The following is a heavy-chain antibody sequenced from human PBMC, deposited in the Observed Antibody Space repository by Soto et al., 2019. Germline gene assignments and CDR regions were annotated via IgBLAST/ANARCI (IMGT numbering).Heavy chain of an antibody. CDR2: IIPIFGTA. V-gene: IGHV1-69*01. CDR3: TSDPPRYGSGSYSPMLRSSDAFDI. CDR1: GGTFSSYA. J-gene: IGHJ3*02. D-gene: IGHD3-10*01. Sequence: QVQLVQSGAEVKKPGSSVKVSCKASGGTFSSYAISWVRQAPGQGLEWMGGIIPIFGTANYAQKFQGRVTNTADESTSTVYMELSSLSSEDTAVYYCTSDPPRYGSGSYSPMLRSSDAFDIWGQGKMVTVSS.